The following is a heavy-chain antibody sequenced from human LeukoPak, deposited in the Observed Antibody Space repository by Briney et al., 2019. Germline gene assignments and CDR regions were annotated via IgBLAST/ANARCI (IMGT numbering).Heavy chain of an antibody. D-gene: IGHD2-2*01. Sequence: SETLSLTCAVSGYSISTGYYWGWIRQPPGKGLEWIGTIYHSGSTYYNPSLKSRVTISVDTSKNQFSLKLSSVTAADTALYYCARGKCGSTSCYGGNWFDPWGQGTLVTVSS. CDR3: ARGKCGSTSCYGGNWFDP. V-gene: IGHV4-38-2*01. J-gene: IGHJ5*02. CDR2: IYHSGST. CDR1: GYSISTGYY.